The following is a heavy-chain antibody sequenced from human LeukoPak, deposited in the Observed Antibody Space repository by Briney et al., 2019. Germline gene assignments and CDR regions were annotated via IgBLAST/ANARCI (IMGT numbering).Heavy chain of an antibody. D-gene: IGHD3-3*01. V-gene: IGHV4-30-4*08. CDR2: IYYSGST. Sequence: PSQTLSLTCTVSGGSISSGDYYWSWIRQPPGKGLEWIGYIYYSGSTYYNPSLKSRVTISVDTSKNQFSLKLSSVTAADTAVYYCARETSDFWSGYYTSYWGQGTLVTVSS. CDR1: GGSISSGDYY. J-gene: IGHJ4*02. CDR3: ARETSDFWSGYYTSY.